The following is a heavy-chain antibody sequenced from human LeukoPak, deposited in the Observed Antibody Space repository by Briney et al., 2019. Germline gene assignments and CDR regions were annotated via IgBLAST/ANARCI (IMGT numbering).Heavy chain of an antibody. D-gene: IGHD4-23*01. CDR3: ARDVSAGNSEFFDY. V-gene: IGHV1-18*01. CDR1: GYTFTRYA. Sequence: ASVKVSCKASGYTFTRYAVNWVRQAPGQGLEWMGWISAYNGNTNYAQKFQGRVTMTTETPTSTAYMELRSLRSDDTAVYYCARDVSAGNSEFFDYWGQGTLVTVSS. J-gene: IGHJ4*02. CDR2: ISAYNGNT.